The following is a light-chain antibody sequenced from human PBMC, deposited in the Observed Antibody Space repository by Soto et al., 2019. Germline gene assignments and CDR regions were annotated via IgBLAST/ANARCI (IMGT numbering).Light chain of an antibody. J-gene: IGLJ1*01. CDR1: SSDVGGYNY. CDR3: CSYAGSYTYV. CDR2: DVT. Sequence: QSALTQPRSVSESPGQSVTISCTGTSSDVGGYNYVSWFQQHPGKAPKLMIYDVTKRPSGVPDRFSGSKSGNTASLTISGLQPIDEADYYCCSYAGSYTYVFGTGTKVTVL. V-gene: IGLV2-11*01.